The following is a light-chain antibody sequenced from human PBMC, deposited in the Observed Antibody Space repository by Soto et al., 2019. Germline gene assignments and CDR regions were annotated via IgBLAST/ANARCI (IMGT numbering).Light chain of an antibody. CDR3: TSYAGNNNGV. CDR2: EVN. J-gene: IGLJ3*02. CDR1: SSDVGGFDY. Sequence: QSVLTQPPSASGSPGQSVTISCTGTSSDVGGFDYVSWYQQHPGKAPKLISYEVNKRPSGVPYRFSGSKSGNTASLTVSGLQAEDEATYYCTSYAGNNNGVFGGGTKLTVL. V-gene: IGLV2-8*01.